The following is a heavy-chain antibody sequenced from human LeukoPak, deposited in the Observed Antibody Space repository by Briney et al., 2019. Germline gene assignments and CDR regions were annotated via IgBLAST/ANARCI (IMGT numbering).Heavy chain of an antibody. J-gene: IGHJ5*02. CDR1: GFTFSSYA. V-gene: IGHV3-30-3*01. D-gene: IGHD3-22*01. Sequence: GGSLRLSCAASGFTFSSYAMHWVRQAPGKGLEGVAVISYDGSNKYYADSVKGRFTISRDNSKNTLYLQMNSLRAEDTAVYYCARDHTMYYYDSSGYTNWFDPWGQGTLVTVSS. CDR2: ISYDGSNK. CDR3: ARDHTMYYYDSSGYTNWFDP.